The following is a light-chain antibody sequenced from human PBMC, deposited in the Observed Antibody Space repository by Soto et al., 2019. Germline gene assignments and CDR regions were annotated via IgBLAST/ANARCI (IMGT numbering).Light chain of an antibody. J-gene: IGKJ1*01. V-gene: IGKV1-5*01. CDR1: QSISSW. CDR3: QQYNSYWT. Sequence: DIQMTQSPSTLSASVGDRVTITCRASQSISSWLAWYQQKPGKAPKLLIYDASSFESGVPSRFSGSGSGTEFTLTISILQPDDFATYYCQQYNSYWTFGQGTKVESK. CDR2: DAS.